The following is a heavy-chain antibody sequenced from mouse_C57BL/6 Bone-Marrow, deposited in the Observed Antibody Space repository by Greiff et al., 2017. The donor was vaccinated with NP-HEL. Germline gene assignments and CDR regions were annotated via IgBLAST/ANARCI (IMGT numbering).Heavy chain of an antibody. CDR3: TTSYYYGSRYFDV. Sequence: DVKLVESGAELVRPGASVKLSCTASGFNIKDYYMHWVKQRPEQGLEWIGRIDPEDGDTEYAPKFQGKATMTADTSSNTAYLQLSSLTSEDTAVYYCTTSYYYGSRYFDVWGTGTTVTVSS. J-gene: IGHJ1*03. V-gene: IGHV14-1*01. D-gene: IGHD1-1*01. CDR1: GFNIKDYY. CDR2: IDPEDGDT.